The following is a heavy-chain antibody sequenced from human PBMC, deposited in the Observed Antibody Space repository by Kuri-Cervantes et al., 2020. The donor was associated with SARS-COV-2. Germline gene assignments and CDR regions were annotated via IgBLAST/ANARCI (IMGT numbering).Heavy chain of an antibody. J-gene: IGHJ3*02. CDR2: IYTSGST. CDR3: ARGRADI. V-gene: IGHV4-61*02. Sequence: SETLSLTCTVSGGSISSGSYYWSWIRQPAGKGLEWIRRIYTSGSTNYNPSLKSRVTMSVDTSKNQFSLKLSSVTAADAAVYYCARGRADIWGQGTMVTVSS. CDR1: GGSISSGSYY.